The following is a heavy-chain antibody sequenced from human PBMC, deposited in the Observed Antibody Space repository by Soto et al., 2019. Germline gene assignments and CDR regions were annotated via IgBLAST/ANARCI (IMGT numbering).Heavy chain of an antibody. D-gene: IGHD2-15*01. CDR2: ISYDGSNK. J-gene: IGHJ5*02. V-gene: IGHV3-30-3*01. CDR1: GFTFSSYA. CDR3: ARDHGYCSGGSCYGGWFDP. Sequence: QVQLVESGGGVVQPGRSLRLSCAASGFTFSSYAMHWVRQAPGKGLEWVAVISYDGSNKYYADSVKGRFTISRDNSKNMLYLQMNSLRAEDTAVYYCARDHGYCSGGSCYGGWFDPWGQGTLVTVSS.